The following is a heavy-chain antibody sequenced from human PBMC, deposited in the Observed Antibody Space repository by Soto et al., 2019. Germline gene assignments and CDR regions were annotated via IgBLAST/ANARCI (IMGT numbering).Heavy chain of an antibody. Sequence: EVQLVESGGGSLQPGGSLRLSCTVSGFTFSSYAMSWVRQAPGKGLEWVSAISGSGGSTYYADSVKGRFTISRDNSKNTLYLQMNSLRAEDTAVYYCASPLRFSYYYGMDVWGQGTTVTVSS. CDR1: GFTFSSYA. J-gene: IGHJ6*02. V-gene: IGHV3-23*04. CDR2: ISGSGGST. CDR3: ASPLRFSYYYGMDV. D-gene: IGHD3-3*01.